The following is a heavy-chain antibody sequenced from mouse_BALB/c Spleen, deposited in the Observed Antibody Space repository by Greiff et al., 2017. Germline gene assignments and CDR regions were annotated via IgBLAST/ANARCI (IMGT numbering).Heavy chain of an antibody. CDR1: GYTFTDYA. D-gene: IGHD1-1*01. CDR3: ARDQPYGSSYEFDY. V-gene: IGHV1S137*01. Sequence: QVQLQQSGAELVRPGVSVKISCKGSGYTFTDYAMHWVKQSHAKSLEWIGVISTYYGDASYNQKFNGKATMTVDKSSSTAYMELARLTSEDSAIYYCARDQPYGSSYEFDYWGQGTTLTVSS. CDR2: ISTYYGDA. J-gene: IGHJ2*01.